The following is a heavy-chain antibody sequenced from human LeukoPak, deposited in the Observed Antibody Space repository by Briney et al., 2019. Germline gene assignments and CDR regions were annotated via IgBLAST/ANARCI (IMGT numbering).Heavy chain of an antibody. CDR2: IWYDGSNK. J-gene: IGHJ4*02. CDR3: AKGSREGHNLDY. D-gene: IGHD5-24*01. V-gene: IGHV3-30*02. CDR1: GLTFSSYG. Sequence: GGSLRLSCAASGLTFSSYGMHWVRQAPGNGLEWVALIWYDGSNKYYADSVKGRFTISRDNSKNTLYLQMNSLRAEDTAVYYCAKGSREGHNLDYWGQGTLVTVSS.